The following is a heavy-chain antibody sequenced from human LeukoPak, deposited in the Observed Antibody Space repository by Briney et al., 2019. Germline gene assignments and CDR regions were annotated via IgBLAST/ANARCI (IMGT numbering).Heavy chain of an antibody. J-gene: IGHJ4*02. Sequence: GGSLRLSCAASGFTVSGNYMGWVRQAPGKGLECVSLIRSDDSTYYADSVKGRFTISRDSSKNTLYLQMNNLRAEDSAVYYCAKDSCSSTSCYSDYWGQGTLVTVSS. CDR2: IRSDDST. CDR3: AKDSCSSTSCYSDY. D-gene: IGHD2-2*01. CDR1: GFTVSGNY. V-gene: IGHV3-53*01.